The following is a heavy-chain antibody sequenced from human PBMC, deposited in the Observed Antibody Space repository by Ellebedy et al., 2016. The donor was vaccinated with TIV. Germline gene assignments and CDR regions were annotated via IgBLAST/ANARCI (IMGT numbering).Heavy chain of an antibody. CDR1: AVTFSGFP. D-gene: IGHD3-16*01. CDR2: FIGSGSKT. CDR3: AIRRNHGPGEQ. J-gene: IGHJ4*02. Sequence: GESLKIPCVASAVTFSGFPVSWVRPAPGTCLELFTRFIGSGSKTYYADSVQVRFTISTDNSGNTPFLQMSSLRVDDTAVYYCAIRRNHGPGEQWGQGTLVTVSS. V-gene: IGHV3-23*05.